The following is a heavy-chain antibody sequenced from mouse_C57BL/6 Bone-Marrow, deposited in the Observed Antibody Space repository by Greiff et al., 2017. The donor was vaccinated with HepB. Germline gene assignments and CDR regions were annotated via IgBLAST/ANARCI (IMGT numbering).Heavy chain of an antibody. CDR2: SRNKANDYTT. D-gene: IGHD1-1*01. CDR1: GFTFSDFY. CDR3: ARDAGYYGSFDY. J-gene: IGHJ2*01. V-gene: IGHV7-1*01. Sequence: EVMLVESGGGLVQSGRSLRLSCATSGFTFSDFYMEWVRQAPGKGLEWIAASRNKANDYTTEYSASVKGRFIVSRDTSQSILYLQMNALRAEDTAIYYCARDAGYYGSFDYWGQGTTLTVSS.